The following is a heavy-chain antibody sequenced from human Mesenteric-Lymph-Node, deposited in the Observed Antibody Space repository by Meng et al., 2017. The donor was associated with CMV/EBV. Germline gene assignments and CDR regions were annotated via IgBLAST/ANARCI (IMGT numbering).Heavy chain of an antibody. D-gene: IGHD3-3*01. CDR1: GCSISGYY. J-gene: IGHJ6*02. Sequence: SETLSLTCTVSGCSISGYYWSWIRQPPGKGLEWIGYIYYSGSTNYNPSLKSRSTISVDTSKNQFSLNLSSVTAADTAVYYCVSSSDLSGDYGFWSGYPYYYYDMDVWGQGTTVTVSS. CDR2: IYYSGST. CDR3: VSSSDLSGDYGFWSGYPYYYYDMDV. V-gene: IGHV4-59*01.